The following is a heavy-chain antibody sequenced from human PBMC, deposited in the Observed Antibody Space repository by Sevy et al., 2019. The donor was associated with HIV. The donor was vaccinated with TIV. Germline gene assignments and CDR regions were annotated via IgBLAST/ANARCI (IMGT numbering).Heavy chain of an antibody. V-gene: IGHV4-30-4*01. D-gene: IGHD3-10*01. J-gene: IGHJ5*02. Sequence: SETLSLTCTVSGGSISSGDYYWSWIRQPPGKGLEWIGYIYYSGSTHYNPSLKSRVTISVDTSKNQFSLKLSSVTAADTAVYYCASSPLWFGEKVWFDPWGQGTLVTVSS. CDR3: ASSPLWFGEKVWFDP. CDR2: IYYSGST. CDR1: GGSISSGDYY.